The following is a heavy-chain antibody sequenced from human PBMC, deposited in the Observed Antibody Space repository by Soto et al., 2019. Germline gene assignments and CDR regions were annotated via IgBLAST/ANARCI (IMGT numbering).Heavy chain of an antibody. CDR3: AEVTAPGVVYGMDV. J-gene: IGHJ6*02. Sequence: KVSCNASGFPFTSSALQWVRQARGQRLEWIGWIVVGSGNTNYAQKFQERVTITRDMSTSTAYMELSSLRSEDTAVYYCAEVTAPGVVYGMDVWGQGTTVTVSS. CDR2: IVVGSGNT. V-gene: IGHV1-58*01. CDR1: GFPFTSSA. D-gene: IGHD3-3*01.